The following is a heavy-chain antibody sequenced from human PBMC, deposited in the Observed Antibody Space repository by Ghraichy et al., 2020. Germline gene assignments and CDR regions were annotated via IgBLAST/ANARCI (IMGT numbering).Heavy chain of an antibody. CDR1: GFTFSSYS. J-gene: IGHJ4*02. Sequence: GESLNISCAASGFTFSSYSMNWVRQAPGKGLEWVSSISSSSSYIYYADSVKGRFTISRDNAKNSLYLQMNSLRAEDTAVYYCASDDYYDSSGYPYYFDYWGQGTLVTVSS. V-gene: IGHV3-21*01. D-gene: IGHD3-22*01. CDR3: ASDDYYDSSGYPYYFDY. CDR2: ISSSSSYI.